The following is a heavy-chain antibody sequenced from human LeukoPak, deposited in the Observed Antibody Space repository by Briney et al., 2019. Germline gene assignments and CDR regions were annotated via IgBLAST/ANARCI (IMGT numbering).Heavy chain of an antibody. Sequence: ASVKVSCKVSGYTLTELSMHWVRQAPGKGLEWMGGFDPEDGETIYAQKFQGRVTMTEDTSTDTAYMELSSLRSEDMAVYYCAFSGGSPQPLGYWGQGTLVTVSS. CDR1: GYTLTELS. CDR2: FDPEDGET. D-gene: IGHD1-26*01. J-gene: IGHJ4*02. CDR3: AFSGGSPQPLGY. V-gene: IGHV1-24*01.